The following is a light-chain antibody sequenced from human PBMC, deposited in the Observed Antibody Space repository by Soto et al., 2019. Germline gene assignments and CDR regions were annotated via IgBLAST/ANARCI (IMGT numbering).Light chain of an antibody. CDR3: QHYVSPPIT. Sequence: EIVLTQSPDTLTLSPGERATLSCRASQSVSSSYLAWYQQKPGQAPRLLIYDASHRAAGIPARFSGSGFGTDFTLTISRLEPEDFAVYYCQHYVSPPITFGQGTRL. CDR2: DAS. J-gene: IGKJ5*01. CDR1: QSVSSSY. V-gene: IGKV3-20*01.